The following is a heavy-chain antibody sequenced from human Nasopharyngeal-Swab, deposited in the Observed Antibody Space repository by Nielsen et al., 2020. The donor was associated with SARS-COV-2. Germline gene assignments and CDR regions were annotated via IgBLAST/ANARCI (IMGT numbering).Heavy chain of an antibody. CDR2: IKQDGSEK. J-gene: IGHJ6*02. Sequence: GVLKISCAASGFTFSSYWMSWVRQAPGKGLEWVANIKQDGSEKYYVDSVKGRFTISRDNAKNSLYLQMNSLRAEDTAVYYCARDETQNYYYGMDVWGQGTTVTVSS. CDR1: GFTFSSYW. CDR3: ARDETQNYYYGMDV. V-gene: IGHV3-7*01.